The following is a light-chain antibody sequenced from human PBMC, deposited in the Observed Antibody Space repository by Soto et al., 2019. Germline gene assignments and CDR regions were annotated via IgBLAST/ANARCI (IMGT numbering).Light chain of an antibody. Sequence: EIVLTQSPGTLSLSPGERATLSCRTSQSVSNNYLAWYQQKPGQAPRLLIYGASSRATGIPDRFSGSGSGTDFTLSISRLEPEDFAVYYCQQYSSLWTFGQGTKLDIK. V-gene: IGKV3-20*01. CDR2: GAS. CDR3: QQYSSLWT. J-gene: IGKJ1*01. CDR1: QSVSNNY.